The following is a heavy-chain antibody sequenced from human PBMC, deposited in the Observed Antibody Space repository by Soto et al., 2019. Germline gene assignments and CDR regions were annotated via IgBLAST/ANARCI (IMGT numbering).Heavy chain of an antibody. CDR1: GFTFSSYG. CDR2: ISYDGSNK. V-gene: IGHV3-30*18. J-gene: IGHJ6*02. CDR3: AKDFAIAPSYGMDV. D-gene: IGHD2-2*01. Sequence: QVQLVESGGGVVQPGRSLRLSCAASGFTFSSYGMHWVRQAPGKGLERVAVISYDGSNKYYADSVKGRFTISRDNSKNTLYLQMNSLRAEDTDVYYCAKDFAIAPSYGMDVWGQGTTVTVSS.